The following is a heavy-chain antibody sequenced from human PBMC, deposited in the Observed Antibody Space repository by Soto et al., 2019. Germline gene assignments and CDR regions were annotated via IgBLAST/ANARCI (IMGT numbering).Heavy chain of an antibody. J-gene: IGHJ4*01. CDR2: IKSETDGGTT. Sequence: LRLSCAASGFAFSNAWINWVRQAPGKGLEWVGRIKSETDGGTTDFAAPVRGRFAISRDDSKNMVYMQMNSLKTEDTAVYYCTTDLYLNMTVARFDYWGHGTLVTVSS. CDR3: TTDLYLNMTVARFDY. CDR1: GFAFSNAW. D-gene: IGHD3-22*01. V-gene: IGHV3-15*07.